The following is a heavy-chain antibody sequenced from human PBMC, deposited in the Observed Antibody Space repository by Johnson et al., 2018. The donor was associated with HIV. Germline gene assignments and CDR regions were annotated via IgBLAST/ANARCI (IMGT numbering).Heavy chain of an antibody. CDR2: ISGNGGST. Sequence: VQLVESGGGVARPGGSLRLSCAASGSNFDDYGMSWVRQAPGKGLEYVSGISGNGGSTYYANSVKGRFTISRDNSKNTLYLQMNSLIPEDTAVYYCARVRRSGWYDNDAFDIWGQGTMVTVSS. J-gene: IGHJ3*02. D-gene: IGHD6-19*01. V-gene: IGHV3-20*04. CDR3: ARVRRSGWYDNDAFDI. CDR1: GSNFDDYG.